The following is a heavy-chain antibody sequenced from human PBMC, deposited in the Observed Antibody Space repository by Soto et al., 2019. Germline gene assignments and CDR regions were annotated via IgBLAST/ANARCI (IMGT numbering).Heavy chain of an antibody. J-gene: IGHJ3*02. CDR1: GYTFTGHY. CDR2: INPNSGGT. CDR3: ARDSYYDLLTGYSRNAFDI. V-gene: IGHV1-2*02. Sequence: ASVKVSCKASGYTFTGHYLHWVRQAPGQGLEWMGWINPNSGGTNYAQKFQGRVTMTRDTSIRTAYMEVSRLSSDDTAVYYCARDSYYDLLTGYSRNAFDIWGRGTMVTVSS. D-gene: IGHD3-9*01.